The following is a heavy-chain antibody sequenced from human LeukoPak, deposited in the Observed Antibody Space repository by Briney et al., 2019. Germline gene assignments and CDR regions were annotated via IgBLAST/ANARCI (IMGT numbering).Heavy chain of an antibody. CDR1: GYTFTSYD. Sequence: ASVKVSCKASGYTFTSYDINWVRQATGQGLEWMGWMNPNSGNTGYAQKFQGRVTITRNTSISTAYMELSSLRSEDTAVYYCARRVVRGPKYGFDPWGQGTLVTVSS. CDR2: MNPNSGNT. D-gene: IGHD3-10*01. CDR3: ARRVVRGPKYGFDP. V-gene: IGHV1-8*03. J-gene: IGHJ5*02.